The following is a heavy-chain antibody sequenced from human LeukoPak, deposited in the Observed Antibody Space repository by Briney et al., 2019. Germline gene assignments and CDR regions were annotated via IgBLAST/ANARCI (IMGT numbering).Heavy chain of an antibody. D-gene: IGHD6-13*01. J-gene: IGHJ3*02. CDR1: GFTFSSYA. Sequence: GGSLRLSCAASGFTFSSYAMHWVRQAPGKGLEWVAVISYDGSNKYYADSVKGRFTISRDNSQNTLYLQMNSLRAEDTAVYYCASGTSSSSRGDAFDIWGQGTMVTVSS. V-gene: IGHV3-30-3*01. CDR2: ISYDGSNK. CDR3: ASGTSSSSRGDAFDI.